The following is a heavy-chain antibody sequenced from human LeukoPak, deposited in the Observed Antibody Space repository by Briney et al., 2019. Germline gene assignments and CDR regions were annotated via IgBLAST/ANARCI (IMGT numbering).Heavy chain of an antibody. CDR1: GFTFSSYS. CDR2: ISSSSSYI. V-gene: IGHV3-21*01. D-gene: IGHD4-17*01. J-gene: IGHJ4*02. CDR3: ARSLTTSSGSFDY. Sequence: SGGSLRLSCAASGFTFSSYSMNWVRQAPGKGLKWASSISSSSSYIYYADSVKGRFTISRDNAKNSLYLQMNSLRAEDTAVYYCARSLTTSSGSFDYWGQGTLVTVSS.